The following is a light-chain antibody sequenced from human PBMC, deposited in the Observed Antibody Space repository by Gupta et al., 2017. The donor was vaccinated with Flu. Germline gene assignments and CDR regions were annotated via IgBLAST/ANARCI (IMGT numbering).Light chain of an antibody. V-gene: IGKV3-11*01. CDR3: QQRASWPWT. CDR1: QSISSY. J-gene: IGKJ1*01. CDR2: DAS. Sequence: EIVLTQSPATLSLSPGERATLSCRASQSISSYLAWYQQKPGQAPRLLIYDASNRATGIPARFSGSGSGTDLTLTISSLEPEDFAVYYCQQRASWPWTFGQGTKVEIK.